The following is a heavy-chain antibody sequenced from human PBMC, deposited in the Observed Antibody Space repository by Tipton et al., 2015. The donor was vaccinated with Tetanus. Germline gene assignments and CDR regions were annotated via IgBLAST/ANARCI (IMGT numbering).Heavy chain of an antibody. Sequence: LSLTCTVSGGSXXXGGXXXSXXXQHXXXGLXXXGYIXYSGTXYYNPXLKSXVTISXDTSKNQFSXKLSSXTAAXTAVYYCARERXNLAXAAGFXYWGQGTLVXVSS. V-gene: IGHV4-31*03. CDR2: IXYSGTX. CDR3: ARERXNLAXAAGFXY. J-gene: IGHJ4*02. CDR1: GGSXXXGGXX. D-gene: IGHD6-19*01.